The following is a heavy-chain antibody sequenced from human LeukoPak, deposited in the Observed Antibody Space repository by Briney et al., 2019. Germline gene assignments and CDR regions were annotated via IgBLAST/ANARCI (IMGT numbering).Heavy chain of an antibody. CDR2: ISGRGGST. Sequence: GGSLRLSCAASGFTFSSYAMSWVRHAPGKGLEWVSAISGRGGSTYYADSVKGRFTISRDNSKNTLYLQMNSLRAEDTAVYYCAKDRDGYKSGDFDYWGQGTLVTVSS. D-gene: IGHD5-24*01. CDR3: AKDRDGYKSGDFDY. J-gene: IGHJ4*02. V-gene: IGHV3-23*01. CDR1: GFTFSSYA.